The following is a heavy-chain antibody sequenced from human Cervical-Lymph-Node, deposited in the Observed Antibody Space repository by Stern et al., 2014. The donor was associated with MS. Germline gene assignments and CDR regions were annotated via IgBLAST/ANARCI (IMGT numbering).Heavy chain of an antibody. CDR2: IRGSANTR. D-gene: IGHD7-27*01. J-gene: IGHJ4*02. V-gene: IGHV3-11*01. CDR1: GFTLSDYH. Sequence: QVQLVQSGGGLVKPGGSLRLSCAASGFTLSDYHMSWIRQAPGKGLEWLSYIRGSANTRYYADSVEGRFTISRDNAKNSLYLQMNSLRAEDTAVYYCARALGRVDYWGQGTPVTVSS. CDR3: ARALGRVDY.